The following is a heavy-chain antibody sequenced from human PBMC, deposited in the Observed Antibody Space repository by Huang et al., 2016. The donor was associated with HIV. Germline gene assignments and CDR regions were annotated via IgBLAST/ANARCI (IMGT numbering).Heavy chain of an antibody. CDR1: GFTFRDHP. D-gene: IGHD6-19*01. J-gene: IGHJ4*02. V-gene: IGHV3-30*14. CDR3: ARDTTTVAGLDF. CDR2: ISFDGRNK. Sequence: QVQLVESGGGVVQPGRSLRLSCAVSGFTFRDHPMHWVRQAPGKGVEWGACISFDGRNKFYADFVRGRFTSSRDNSKNILYLQLNSLTPADTSIYYCARDTTTVAGLDFWGQGALVTVSS.